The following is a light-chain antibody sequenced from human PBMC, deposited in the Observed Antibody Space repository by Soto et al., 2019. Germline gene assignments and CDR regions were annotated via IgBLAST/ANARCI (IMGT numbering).Light chain of an antibody. Sequence: QSVLTQPASVSGSPGQSIAMSCTGTSSDVGTHNFVSWYQQHPGTAPKLIIYDVSNRPSGVSDRFFGSKSGNTASLTISGLQAEDEADYYCSSFTTTNTYVFGTGTKVTVL. V-gene: IGLV2-14*03. CDR1: SSDVGTHNF. CDR2: DVS. J-gene: IGLJ1*01. CDR3: SSFTTTNTYV.